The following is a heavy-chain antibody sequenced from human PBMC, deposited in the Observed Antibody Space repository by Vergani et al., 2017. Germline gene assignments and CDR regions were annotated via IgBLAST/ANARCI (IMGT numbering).Heavy chain of an antibody. J-gene: IGHJ4*02. D-gene: IGHD6-13*01. Sequence: EVQLVESGGGLVKPGGSLRLSCAASGFTFSSYSMNWVRQAPGKGLEWVSSISSSSSYIYYADSVKGRFTISRDNAKNSLYLQMNSLRAEDTAVYYCARDPLTYSSSGFDYWGQGTLVTVSS. CDR2: ISSSSSYI. CDR1: GFTFSSYS. V-gene: IGHV3-21*01. CDR3: ARDPLTYSSSGFDY.